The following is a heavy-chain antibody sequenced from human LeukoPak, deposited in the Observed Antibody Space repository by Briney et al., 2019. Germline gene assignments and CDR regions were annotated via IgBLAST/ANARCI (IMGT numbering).Heavy chain of an antibody. Sequence: SETLSLTCAVYGGSFSGYYWSWIRQPPGKGLEWIGEINHSGSTNYNPSLKSRVTISVDTSKNQFSLKLSSVTAADTAVYYCARIPTNAVPAAHNGFDIWGQGTMLTVSS. J-gene: IGHJ3*02. D-gene: IGHD2-2*01. CDR2: INHSGST. V-gene: IGHV4-34*01. CDR3: ARIPTNAVPAAHNGFDI. CDR1: GGSFSGYY.